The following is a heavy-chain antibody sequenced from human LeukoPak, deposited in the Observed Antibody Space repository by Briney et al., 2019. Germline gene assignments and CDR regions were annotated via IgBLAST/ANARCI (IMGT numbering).Heavy chain of an antibody. CDR2: INSDGSST. J-gene: IGHJ6*02. D-gene: IGHD3-9*01. V-gene: IGHV3-74*01. Sequence: SGGSLRLPCAASGFTFSSYWMHWVRQAPGKGLVWVSRINSDGSSTSYADSVKGRFTISRDNAKNTLYLQMNSLRAEDTAVYYCAREGYFDWYVSGMDVWGQGTTVTVSS. CDR1: GFTFSSYW. CDR3: AREGYFDWYVSGMDV.